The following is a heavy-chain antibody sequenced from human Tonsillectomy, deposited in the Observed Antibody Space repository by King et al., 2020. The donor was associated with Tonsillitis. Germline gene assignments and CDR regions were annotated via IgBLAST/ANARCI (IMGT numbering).Heavy chain of an antibody. D-gene: IGHD3-22*01. CDR1: GFTVSSIY. J-gene: IGHJ4*02. Sequence: EVQLVESGGGLVQPGGSLRLSCEASGFTVSSIYVSWVRPAPGKGLEGFSVIYSAGNTYYADSVKGRFTMSRHNSKNTLFLQMNSLRAEDTAVYYCARGRLGYYDTSGYLYFDYWGQGTLVTVSS. V-gene: IGHV3-53*04. CDR2: IYSAGNT. CDR3: ARGRLGYYDTSGYLYFDY.